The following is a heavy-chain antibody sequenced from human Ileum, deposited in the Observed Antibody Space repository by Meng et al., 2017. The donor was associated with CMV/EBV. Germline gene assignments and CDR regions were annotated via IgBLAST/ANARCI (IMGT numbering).Heavy chain of an antibody. CDR2: ISPSGDST. Sequence: CKTSGYNFSNYFKHWVRQAPGQGLEWMGVISPSGDSTNYAQKFQGRVIMTADTSTNTVYMDLSSLRSEDTAFYYCAGEIPSTGSFDSWGQGTLVTVSS. CDR3: AGEIPSTGSFDS. D-gene: IGHD3-9*01. J-gene: IGHJ4*02. V-gene: IGHV1-46*01. CDR1: GYNFSNYF.